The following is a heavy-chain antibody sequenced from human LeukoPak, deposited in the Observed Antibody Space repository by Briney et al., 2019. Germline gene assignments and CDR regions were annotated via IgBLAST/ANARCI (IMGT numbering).Heavy chain of an antibody. CDR1: GGSISSYY. D-gene: IGHD6-13*01. V-gene: IGHV4-4*07. CDR3: ARDLRIAAAGNNWFDP. J-gene: IGHJ5*02. CDR2: IYTSGST. Sequence: SETLSLTCTVSGGSISSYYWSWIRQPAGKELEWIGRIYTSGSTNYNPSLKSRVTMSVDTSKNQFSLKLSSVTAADTAVYYCARDLRIAAAGNNWFDPWGQGTLVTVSS.